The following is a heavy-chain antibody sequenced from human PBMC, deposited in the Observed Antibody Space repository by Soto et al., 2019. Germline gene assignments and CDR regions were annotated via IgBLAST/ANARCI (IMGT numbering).Heavy chain of an antibody. CDR2: IYYSGST. J-gene: IGHJ5*02. CDR3: ASGGSGYDWFDP. CDR1: GGSISSGGYY. D-gene: IGHD5-12*01. Sequence: SETLSLTCTVSGGSISSGGYYWSWIRQHPGKGLEWIGYIYYSGSTYYNPSLKSRVTISVDTSKNQFSLKLSSVTAADTAVYCCASGGSGYDWFDPWGQGTLVTVSS. V-gene: IGHV4-31*03.